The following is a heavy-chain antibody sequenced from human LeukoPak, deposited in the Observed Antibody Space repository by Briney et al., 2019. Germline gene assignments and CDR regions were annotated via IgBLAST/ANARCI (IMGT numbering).Heavy chain of an antibody. CDR2: TIPILGIA. CDR1: GGTFSSYA. V-gene: IGHV1-69*04. J-gene: IGHJ6*02. Sequence: ASVKVSCKASGGTFSSYAISWVRQAPGQGLEWMGRTIPILGIANYAQKFQGRVTITADKSTSTAYMELSSLRSEDTAVYYCARAKSSGMSYYYYGMDVWGQGTTVTVSS. CDR3: ARAKSSGMSYYYYGMDV. D-gene: IGHD6-25*01.